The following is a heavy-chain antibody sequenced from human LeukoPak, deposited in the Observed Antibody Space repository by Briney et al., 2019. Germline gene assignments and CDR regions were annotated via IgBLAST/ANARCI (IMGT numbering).Heavy chain of an antibody. Sequence: GGSLRLSCAASGFTFSNYGMPWVRQAPGKGLEWVAVIWYEGTDKYYADSVKGRFTISRDNSKNTLYLQMDSLRAEDTAMYYCARQGGLGNYATGSWFDPWGQGTLVTVSS. CDR1: GFTFSNYG. CDR3: ARQGGLGNYATGSWFDP. D-gene: IGHD1-7*01. CDR2: IWYEGTDK. J-gene: IGHJ5*02. V-gene: IGHV3-33*08.